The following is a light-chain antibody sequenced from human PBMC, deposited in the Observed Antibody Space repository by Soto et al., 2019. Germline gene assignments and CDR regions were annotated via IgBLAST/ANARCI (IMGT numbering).Light chain of an antibody. CDR3: SSYTTSGTVV. CDR1: SSDVGGYKY. CDR2: DVS. Sequence: QSALTQPASVSGSPGQSITISCTGTSSDVGGYKYVSWYQQHPGKAPKLMIYDVSNRPSGVSNRFSGSKSGNTASLTISGLQAEDEADYYCSSYTTSGTVVFGGGTQLTVL. J-gene: IGLJ2*01. V-gene: IGLV2-14*03.